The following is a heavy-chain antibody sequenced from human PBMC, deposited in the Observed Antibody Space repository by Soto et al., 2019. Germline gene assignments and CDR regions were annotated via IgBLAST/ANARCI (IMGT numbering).Heavy chain of an antibody. CDR3: AKTYYQRGIGELFDC. V-gene: IGHV3-30-3*01. J-gene: IGHJ4*02. CDR2: ISHDGGTE. CDR1: GFTFSSYF. D-gene: IGHD3-10*01. Sequence: WGSLRLSCAASGFTFSSYFMHWVRQAPGKGLEWVSFISHDGGTEGFLDSVKGRFTISRDNSKNTLYLQLNSLTTEDTAMYYCAKTYYQRGIGELFDCWGLGTLVSVSS.